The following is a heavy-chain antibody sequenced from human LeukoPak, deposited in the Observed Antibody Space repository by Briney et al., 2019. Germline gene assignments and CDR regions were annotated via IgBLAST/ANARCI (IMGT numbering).Heavy chain of an antibody. J-gene: IGHJ4*02. Sequence: GGSLRLSCAASGFTFSSYAMSWVRQAPGKGLEWVSAISGSGGSTNYADSVKGRFTISRDDSKDTLYLQMNSLRAEDTAVYYCVKDPASFYYGSGSFEYYFDYWGQGTLVTVSS. CDR1: GFTFSSYA. V-gene: IGHV3-23*01. CDR2: ISGSGGST. CDR3: VKDPASFYYGSGSFEYYFDY. D-gene: IGHD3-10*01.